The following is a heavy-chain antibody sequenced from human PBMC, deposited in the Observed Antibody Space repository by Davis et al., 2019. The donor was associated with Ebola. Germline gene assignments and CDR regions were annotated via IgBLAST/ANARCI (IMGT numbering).Heavy chain of an antibody. Sequence: PSETLSLTCAISGDSVSSGGWNWIRQSPSRGLEWLGRTYYSSKWYNDYAVSVKSRITINPDTSKNQFSLQLNSVTPEDTAVYYCARGWFRSGMDVWGKGTTVTVSS. CDR3: ARGWFRSGMDV. CDR2: TYYSSKWYN. V-gene: IGHV6-1*01. D-gene: IGHD6-19*01. J-gene: IGHJ6*04. CDR1: GDSVSSGG.